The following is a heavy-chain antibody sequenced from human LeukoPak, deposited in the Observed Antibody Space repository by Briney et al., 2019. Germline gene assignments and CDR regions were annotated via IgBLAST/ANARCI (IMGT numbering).Heavy chain of an antibody. V-gene: IGHV4-59*08. CDR2: INYSGST. J-gene: IGHJ4*02. CDR1: GGSISSYY. CDR3: ARGYSTGWYGGFDF. D-gene: IGHD6-19*01. Sequence: KTSETLSLTCTVSGGSISSYYWSWIRQPPGKGLEWIGYINYSGSTTYNPSLKSRVTISVDTSRNQFSLKLSPVTAADRAVYYCARGYSTGWYGGFDFWGQGTLVTVSS.